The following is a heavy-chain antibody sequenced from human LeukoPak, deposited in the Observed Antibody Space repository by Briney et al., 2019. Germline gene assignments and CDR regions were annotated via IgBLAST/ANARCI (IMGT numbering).Heavy chain of an antibody. CDR2: ISAYNGNT. CDR3: ARDQIVVVPGDSSSSDYYYYYGMDV. Sequence: ASAKVSCKASGYTFTSYGISWVRQAPGQGLEWMGWISAYNGNTNYAQKLQGRVTMTTDTSTSTAYMELRSLRSDDTAVYYCARDQIVVVPGDSSSSDYYYYYGMDVWGQGTTVTVSS. D-gene: IGHD2-2*01. CDR1: GYTFTSYG. J-gene: IGHJ6*02. V-gene: IGHV1-18*01.